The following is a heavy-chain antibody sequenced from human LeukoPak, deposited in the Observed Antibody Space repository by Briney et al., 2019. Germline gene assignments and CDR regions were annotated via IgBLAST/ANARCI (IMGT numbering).Heavy chain of an antibody. D-gene: IGHD5-18*01. Sequence: SETLSLTCTVSGGSISRYYWSWIRQPPGKGLEWIGYIYYSGSTNYNPSLKRRVTMSLDTSKNQFSLKVSSVTAADTAVYYCARRSGYSDGYYFDYWGQGTLVTVSS. J-gene: IGHJ4*02. CDR1: GGSISRYY. V-gene: IGHV4-59*08. CDR3: ARRSGYSDGYYFDY. CDR2: IYYSGST.